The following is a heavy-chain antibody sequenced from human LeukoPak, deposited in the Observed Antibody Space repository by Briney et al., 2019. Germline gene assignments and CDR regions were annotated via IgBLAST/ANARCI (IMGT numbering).Heavy chain of an antibody. CDR3: ARSMVTIFGVVINPLDY. V-gene: IGHV3-9*01. CDR1: GFTFDDYA. CDR2: ISWNSGSI. D-gene: IGHD3-3*01. J-gene: IGHJ4*02. Sequence: GRSLRLSCAASGFTFDDYAMHWVRQAPGKGLEWVSGISWNSGSIGYADSAKGRFTISRDNAKNSLYLQMNSLRAEDTALYYCARSMVTIFGVVINPLDYWGQGTLVTVSS.